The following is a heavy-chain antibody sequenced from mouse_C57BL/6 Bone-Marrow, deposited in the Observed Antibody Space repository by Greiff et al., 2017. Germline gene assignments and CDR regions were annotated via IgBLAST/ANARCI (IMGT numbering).Heavy chain of an antibody. V-gene: IGHV1-64*01. Sequence: QVQLQQPGAELVKPGASVKLSCKASSYTFTSYWMHWVKQRPGQGLEWIGMIHPNSGSTNYNEKFKSKATLTVDKSSSTAYMQLSSLTSEDSAVYYCARGLDSSGYDYWGQGTTLTVSS. D-gene: IGHD3-2*02. J-gene: IGHJ2*01. CDR2: IHPNSGST. CDR3: ARGLDSSGYDY. CDR1: SYTFTSYW.